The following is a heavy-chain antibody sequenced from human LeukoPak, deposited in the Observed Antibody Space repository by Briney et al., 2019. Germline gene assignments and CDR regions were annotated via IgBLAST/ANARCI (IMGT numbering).Heavy chain of an antibody. CDR1: GFTFSSYE. D-gene: IGHD5-18*01. Sequence: GGSLRLSCAASGFTFSSYEMNWVRQAPGKGLEWVSYISSSGSTIYYADSVKGRFTISRDNAKNSLYLQMNSLRAEDTAVYYCARDTSYGGYYYYYYMDVWGKGTTVTISS. CDR2: ISSSGSTI. CDR3: ARDTSYGGYYYYYYMDV. J-gene: IGHJ6*03. V-gene: IGHV3-48*03.